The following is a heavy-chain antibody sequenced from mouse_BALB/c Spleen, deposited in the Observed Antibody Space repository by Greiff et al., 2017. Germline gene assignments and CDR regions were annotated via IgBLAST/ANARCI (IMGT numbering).Heavy chain of an antibody. CDR1: GFAFTNYL. J-gene: IGHJ2*01. CDR3: ARLGAAFDY. CDR2: INPGSGGT. V-gene: IGHV1-54*01. Sequence: VQRVESGAELVRPGTSVKVSCKASGFAFTNYLIEWVKQRPGQGLEWIGVINPGSGGTNYNEKFKGKATLTADKSTIIAYMQLSSLTSDDSVVFFSARLGAAFDYWGQGTTLTVSS.